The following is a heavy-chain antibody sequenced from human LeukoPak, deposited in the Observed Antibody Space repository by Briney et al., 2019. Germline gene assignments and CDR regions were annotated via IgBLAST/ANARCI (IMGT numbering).Heavy chain of an antibody. D-gene: IGHD6-13*01. CDR3: AKDAAGPEY. J-gene: IGHJ4*02. V-gene: IGHV3-23*01. Sequence: GSLRLSCAVSGLTFSDYSMTWVRQAPGKGLFWVSGISAGGGSTYCADSVKGRFTISRDNSRNTLYLQMNSLSAEDTAVYYCAKDAAGPEYWGQGTLVTVSS. CDR2: ISAGGGST. CDR1: GLTFSDYS.